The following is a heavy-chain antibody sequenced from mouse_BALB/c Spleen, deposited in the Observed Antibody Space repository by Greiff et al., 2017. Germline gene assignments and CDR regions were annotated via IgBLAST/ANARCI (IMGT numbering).Heavy chain of an antibody. D-gene: IGHD4-1*01. CDR2: ISYSGST. CDR1: GYSITSYYA. Sequence: EVQLQQSGPGLVKPSQSLSLTCTVTGYSITSYYAWNWIRQLPGNKLGWMGYISYSGSTSYNPSLKSRISITRDTSKNQFFLQLNSVTTEDTATYYRASGRALFAYWGQGTLVTVSA. CDR3: ASGRALFAY. J-gene: IGHJ3*01. V-gene: IGHV3-2*02.